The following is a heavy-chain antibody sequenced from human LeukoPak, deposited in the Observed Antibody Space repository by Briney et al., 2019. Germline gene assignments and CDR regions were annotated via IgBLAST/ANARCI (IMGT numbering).Heavy chain of an antibody. CDR1: GVSISGYY. J-gene: IGHJ4*02. D-gene: IGHD4-17*01. Sequence: SETLSLTCTVSGVSISGYYWSWIRQSPGKGLEWIGYINYSGNTNYNPSLKSRLTMSVDTSKNQFSLNLSSVTDADTAMYYCAREGRQDYVYFDHWGQGSLVTVSS. CDR2: INYSGNT. V-gene: IGHV4-59*01. CDR3: AREGRQDYVYFDH.